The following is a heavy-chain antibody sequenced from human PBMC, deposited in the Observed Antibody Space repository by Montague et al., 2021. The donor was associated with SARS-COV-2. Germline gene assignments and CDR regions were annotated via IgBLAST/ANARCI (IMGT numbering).Heavy chain of an antibody. D-gene: IGHD4-23*01. V-gene: IGHV4-39*01. Sequence: SETLSLTCTVSGGSTSGPSCYWGWIRQAPGKGLEWIGTIYNSGNTYYNPSLKSRLTISIDTSKNQFSLKLTSVTAADTAVYYCARHRNYGGNSLDNWFHPWGQGTLVTVSS. CDR3: ARHRNYGGNSLDNWFHP. CDR2: IYNSGNT. J-gene: IGHJ5*01. CDR1: GGSTSGPSCY.